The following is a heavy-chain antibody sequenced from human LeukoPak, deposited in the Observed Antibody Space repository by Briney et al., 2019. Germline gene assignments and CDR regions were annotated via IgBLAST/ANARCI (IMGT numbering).Heavy chain of an antibody. Sequence: SETLSLTCTVSGGSISSSSYYWGWIRQPPGKGLEWIGSIYYSGSTYYNPSLMSRVTISVDTSKNQFSLKLSSVTAADTGVYYCARGIVVVAYYYYMDVWGKGTTVTVSS. CDR2: IYYSGST. CDR3: ARGIVVVAYYYYMDV. J-gene: IGHJ6*03. D-gene: IGHD3-22*01. V-gene: IGHV4-39*01. CDR1: GGSISSSSYY.